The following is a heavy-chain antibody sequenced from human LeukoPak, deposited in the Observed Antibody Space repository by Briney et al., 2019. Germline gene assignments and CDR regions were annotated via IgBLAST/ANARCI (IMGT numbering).Heavy chain of an antibody. CDR2: ISAYNGNT. CDR1: GYTFTSYG. Sequence: ASVKVSCKASGYTFTSYGINWVRQAPGQGLEWMGWISAYNGNTNYAQKLQGRVTMTTDTSTSTAYMELRSLRSDDTAVYYCVRDPVLHTAMVHKCAFDIWGQGTMVTVSS. J-gene: IGHJ3*02. CDR3: VRDPVLHTAMVHKCAFDI. D-gene: IGHD5-18*01. V-gene: IGHV1-18*01.